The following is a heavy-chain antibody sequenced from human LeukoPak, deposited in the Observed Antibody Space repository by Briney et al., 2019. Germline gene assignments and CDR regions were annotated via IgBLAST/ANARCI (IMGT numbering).Heavy chain of an antibody. J-gene: IGHJ4*02. D-gene: IGHD2-2*01. CDR1: GYTFTSYG. CDR3: ARDECSSPTCALFVY. CDR2: ISAYNGNT. Sequence: ASVKVSCKASGYTFTSYGISWVRQAPGQGLEWMGWISAYNGNTNYAQKLQGRVTMTTDTSTSTAYMELRSLRSDDTAVYYCARDECSSPTCALFVYWGQGTLVTVSS. V-gene: IGHV1-18*01.